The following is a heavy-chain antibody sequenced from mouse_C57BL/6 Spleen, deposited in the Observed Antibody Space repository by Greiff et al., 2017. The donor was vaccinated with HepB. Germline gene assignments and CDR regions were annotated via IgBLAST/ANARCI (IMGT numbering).Heavy chain of an antibody. V-gene: IGHV5-17*01. J-gene: IGHJ4*01. Sequence: DVKLVESGGGLVKPGGSLKLSCAASGFTFSDYGMHWVRQAPEKGLEWVAYISSGSSTIYYADTVKGRFTISRDNAKNTLFLQMTSLRSEDTAMYYCARRIYYYGSSHYAMDYWGQGTSVTVSS. CDR2: ISSGSSTI. CDR1: GFTFSDYG. D-gene: IGHD1-1*01. CDR3: ARRIYYYGSSHYAMDY.